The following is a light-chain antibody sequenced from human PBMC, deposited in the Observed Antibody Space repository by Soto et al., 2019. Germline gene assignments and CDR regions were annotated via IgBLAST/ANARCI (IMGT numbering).Light chain of an antibody. V-gene: IGLV2-14*01. CDR2: DVT. J-gene: IGLJ1*01. CDR1: SSDFGGYNY. Sequence: QSALTQPASVSGAPGQSITISCTGTSSDFGGYNYVSWYQQHPVKAPKLIIYDVTNRPSGISDRFSGSKSGNTASLTISGLQAEDEADYYCSSYTRSSTPYVFGTGTKVTVL. CDR3: SSYTRSSTPYV.